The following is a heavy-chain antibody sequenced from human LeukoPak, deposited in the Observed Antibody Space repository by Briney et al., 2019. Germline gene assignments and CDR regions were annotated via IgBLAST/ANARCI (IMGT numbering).Heavy chain of an antibody. D-gene: IGHD3-22*01. CDR1: GYTFTGYY. J-gene: IGHJ4*02. V-gene: IGHV1-2*02. CDR2: IDPNRGGT. CDR3: ARDPNKYYYDSSGYSYFDY. Sequence: ASVKVSFKASGYTFTGYYMHWVRQAPGQGLEWMGWIDPNRGGTNYAQKFQGRVTMTRDTSISTAYMELSRLRSDDTAVYYCARDPNKYYYDSSGYSYFDYWGQGTLVTVSS.